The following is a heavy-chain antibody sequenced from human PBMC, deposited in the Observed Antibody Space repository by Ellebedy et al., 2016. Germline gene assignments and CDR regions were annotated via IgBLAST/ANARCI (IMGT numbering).Heavy chain of an antibody. CDR1: GGSISRYY. V-gene: IGHV4-59*01. D-gene: IGHD3-10*01. J-gene: IGHJ4*02. CDR2: IYYTGTT. Sequence: ESLKISCVVSGGSISRYYWSWIRQPPGRGLEWSGNIYYTGTTNYNPSLQSRVTISLDTSKTQFSLRLTPVTAADTAVYYCARIGGVSFGERPIDYWGQGTLVTVSS. CDR3: ARIGGVSFGERPIDY.